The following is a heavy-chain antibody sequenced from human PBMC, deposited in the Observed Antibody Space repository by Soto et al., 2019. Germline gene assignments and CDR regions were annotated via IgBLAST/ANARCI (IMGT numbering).Heavy chain of an antibody. J-gene: IGHJ6*02. CDR1: GFNFTGYW. D-gene: IGHD2-15*01. CDR2: IKDDGSEK. Sequence: GGSLRLSCAASGFNFTGYWMSWVRQAPGKGLEWVANIKDDGSEKYYVDSVRGRFTISCDNDRNSLYLQMSSRRAEDTAVYGWAREGSGYPFYYYGMDVWGQGTTGTVAS. V-gene: IGHV3-7*01. CDR3: AREGSGYPFYYYGMDV.